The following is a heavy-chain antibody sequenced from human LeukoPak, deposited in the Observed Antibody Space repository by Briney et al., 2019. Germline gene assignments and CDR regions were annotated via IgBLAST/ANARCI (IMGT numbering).Heavy chain of an antibody. D-gene: IGHD5-24*01. CDR2: INHSGNT. V-gene: IGHV4-34*01. CDR1: GGSFSGYY. CDR3: AIRWLQKHDAFDI. J-gene: IGHJ3*02. Sequence: PSETLSLTCAVYGGSFSGYYWSWIRQPPGKGLEWIGEINHSGNTNYNPSLKSRVTISVDTSKNQFSLKLSSVTAADTAVYYCAIRWLQKHDAFDIWGQGTMGTVSS.